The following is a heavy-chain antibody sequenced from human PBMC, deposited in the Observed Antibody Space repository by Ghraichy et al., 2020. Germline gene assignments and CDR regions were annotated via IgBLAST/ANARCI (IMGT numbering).Heavy chain of an antibody. Sequence: SVKVSCKASGFTFTSSAVQWVRQARGQRLEWIGWIIVGSANTKYAQHFQERVTITRDMSTSTVYMEMSGLRSEDTAVYYCAADFRTMARCDYWGQGTLVTVSS. V-gene: IGHV1-58*01. D-gene: IGHD4/OR15-4a*01. CDR1: GFTFTSSA. CDR2: IIVGSANT. CDR3: AADFRTMARCDY. J-gene: IGHJ4*02.